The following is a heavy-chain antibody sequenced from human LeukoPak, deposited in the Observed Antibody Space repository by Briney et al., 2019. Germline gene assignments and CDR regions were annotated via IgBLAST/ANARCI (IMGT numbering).Heavy chain of an antibody. CDR1: GYTFTGYY. CDR3: ARTGSKRLYYYYGMDV. V-gene: IGHV1-2*02. D-gene: IGHD6-13*01. Sequence: ASVKVSCKASGYTFTGYYMHWVRQAPGQGLEWMGWINPNSGGTNYAQKFQGRVTMTRDTSISTAYMELSRLRCDDTAVYYCARTGSKRLYYYYGMDVWGQGTTVTVS. J-gene: IGHJ6*02. CDR2: INPNSGGT.